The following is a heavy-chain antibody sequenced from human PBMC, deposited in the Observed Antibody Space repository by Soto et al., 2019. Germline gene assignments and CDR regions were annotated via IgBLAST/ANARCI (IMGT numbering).Heavy chain of an antibody. Sequence: GESLKISCKGSGYSSTSYWIGWVRQMPGKGLEWMGIIYPGDSDTRYSPSFQGQVTISADKSISSAYLQWSSLKASDTAMYYGARRDSSSSLGWFDPCGQGTLGTVS. V-gene: IGHV5-51*01. CDR1: GYSSTSYW. D-gene: IGHD6-6*01. CDR2: IYPGDSDT. J-gene: IGHJ5*02. CDR3: ARRDSSSSLGWFDP.